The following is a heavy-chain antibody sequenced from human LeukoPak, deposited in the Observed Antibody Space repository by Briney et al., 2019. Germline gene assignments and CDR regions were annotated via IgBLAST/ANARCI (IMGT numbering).Heavy chain of an antibody. D-gene: IGHD1-26*01. Sequence: EPSETLSLTCTLSGGSFSTYFWAWLRQPAGRGLEWIGRINFSGGTNYNPSLNSRVAMSVDTSNNQFSLTLSSVTAADTAVYYCAREGVGVVDYWGQGTLVTVSS. CDR1: GGSFSTYF. V-gene: IGHV4-4*07. CDR3: AREGVGVVDY. J-gene: IGHJ4*02. CDR2: INFSGGT.